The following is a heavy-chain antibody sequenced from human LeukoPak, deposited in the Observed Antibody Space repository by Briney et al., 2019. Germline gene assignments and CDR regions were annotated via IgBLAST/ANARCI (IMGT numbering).Heavy chain of an antibody. J-gene: IGHJ4*02. Sequence: ASETLSLTCTVSGGSVSSGSYYWSWIRQPPGKGLEWIGYIYYSGSTNYNPSLKSRVTISVDTSKNQFSLKLSSVTAADTAVYYCARERASSGWYYFDYWGQGTLVTVSS. D-gene: IGHD6-19*01. CDR3: ARERASSGWYYFDY. V-gene: IGHV4-61*01. CDR1: GGSVSSGSYY. CDR2: IYYSGST.